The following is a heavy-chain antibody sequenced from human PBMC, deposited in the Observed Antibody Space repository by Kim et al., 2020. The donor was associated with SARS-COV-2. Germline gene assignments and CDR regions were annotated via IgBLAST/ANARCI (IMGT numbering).Heavy chain of an antibody. CDR3: ARDGHCTSVNCHILGGMDV. CDR1: GGTFRTYA. CDR2: IIPIFGSV. J-gene: IGHJ6*01. D-gene: IGHD2-2*02. V-gene: IGHV1-69*13. Sequence: SVKVSCKASGGTFRTYAFSWLRQAPGQGLEWIGGIIPIFGSVNYAQKFQGRVTITADESTDTAYLELNRLRLEDTAMYYCARDGHCTSVNCHILGGMDV.